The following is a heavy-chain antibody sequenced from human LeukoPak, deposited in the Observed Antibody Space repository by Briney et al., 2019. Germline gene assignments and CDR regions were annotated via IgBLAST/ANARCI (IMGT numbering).Heavy chain of an antibody. CDR2: VFYSGST. V-gene: IGHV4-38-2*02. Sequence: PSETLSLTCTIIGSSIRDNYYWGWIRRPPGKGLEWIGSVFYSGSTYYNPSLKSRVILSVDTSNNIFSLKLRSVTAADTAVYYCARHNYYHFWSTLNWFDPWGQGALVTVPS. CDR1: GSSIRDNYY. J-gene: IGHJ5*02. CDR3: ARHNYYHFWSTLNWFDP. D-gene: IGHD3-3*01.